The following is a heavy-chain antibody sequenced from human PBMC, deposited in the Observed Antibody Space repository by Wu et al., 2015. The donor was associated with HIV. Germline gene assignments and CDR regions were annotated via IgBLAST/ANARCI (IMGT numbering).Heavy chain of an antibody. Sequence: QVQLVQSGAEVKKPGASVKVSCKASGYTFTGYYMHWVRQAPGQGLEWMGIINPNGGSTRYAPKFQGRVTMTTDTSTSTFHMELSSLRSEDTAVYYCARDRYTSSQYGMDVWGQGTTVTVSS. V-gene: IGHV1-46*01. D-gene: IGHD2-2*01. CDR3: ARDRYTSSQYGMDV. CDR2: INPNGGST. J-gene: IGHJ6*02. CDR1: GYTFTGYY.